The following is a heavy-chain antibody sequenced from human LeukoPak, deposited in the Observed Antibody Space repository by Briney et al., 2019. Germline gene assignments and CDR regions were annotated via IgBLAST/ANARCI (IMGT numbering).Heavy chain of an antibody. CDR2: ISSSSSTI. CDR3: ARDNSYYDILTAYYYYYMGV. Sequence: GGSLRLSCAASAFSLNAYNMNWVRQAPGKGLEWVSYISSSSSTIYYADSVKGRFTISRDNAKNSLYLQMNNLRAEDTAVYYCARDNSYYDILTAYYYYYMGVWGKGTTVTVSS. V-gene: IGHV3-48*04. CDR1: AFSLNAYN. J-gene: IGHJ6*03. D-gene: IGHD3-9*01.